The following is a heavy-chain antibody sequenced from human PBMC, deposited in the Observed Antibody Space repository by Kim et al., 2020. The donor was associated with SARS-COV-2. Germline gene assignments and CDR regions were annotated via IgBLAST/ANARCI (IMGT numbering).Heavy chain of an antibody. CDR2: INPKTGGT. Sequence: ASVKVSCKTSAYSFIDYYVHWVRQAPGQGLQWMGLINPKTGGTIYPQNFQGRVSMTRDTSISTVYMELRRLTSDDTAMYYCARQTRYGAYESTDYWGQGTLVTVSS. CDR3: ARQTRYGAYESTDY. J-gene: IGHJ4*02. D-gene: IGHD5-12*01. CDR1: AYSFIDYY. V-gene: IGHV1-2*06.